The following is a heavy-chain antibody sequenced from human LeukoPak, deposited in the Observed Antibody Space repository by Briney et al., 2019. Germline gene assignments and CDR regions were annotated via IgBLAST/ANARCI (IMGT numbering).Heavy chain of an antibody. CDR3: ARDLAYSRLDY. J-gene: IGHJ4*02. V-gene: IGHV3-7*01. CDR1: GFALSSHW. D-gene: IGHD5-18*01. Sequence: PGGSLRLSCAASGFALSSHWMTWVRQVPGRGPEWVANVNRDGSETYYLDSVKGRFTISKDNAKNSLYLQMNSLRVEDTAFYYCARDLAYSRLDYWGQGMLVTVSS. CDR2: VNRDGSET.